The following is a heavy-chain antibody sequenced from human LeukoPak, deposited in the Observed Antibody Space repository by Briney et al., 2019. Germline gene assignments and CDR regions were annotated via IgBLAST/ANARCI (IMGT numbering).Heavy chain of an antibody. D-gene: IGHD6-13*01. V-gene: IGHV3-7*03. J-gene: IGHJ4*02. CDR3: AKGTSSWHEFDY. CDR2: IKQDGSEK. Sequence: GGSLRLSCAASGFSFSSYWMSWVRQAPGKGLEWVAIIKQDGSEKYYVDSGKGRFTISRDNAKNSLYLQMNSLRAEDTALYYCAKGTSSWHEFDYWGQGTLVTVPS. CDR1: GFSFSSYW.